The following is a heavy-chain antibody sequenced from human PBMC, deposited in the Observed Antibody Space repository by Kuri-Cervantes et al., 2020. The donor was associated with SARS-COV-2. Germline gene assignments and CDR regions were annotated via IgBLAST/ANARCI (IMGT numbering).Heavy chain of an antibody. CDR3: AHRRDTPAFDI. CDR2: IYWDDDK. Sequence: SGPTLVKPTQTLTLTCTFSGFSDTTTGVGVGWIRQPPGKALEWLALIYWDDDKRYSPSLKSRLTITKDTSKNQVVLTMTNMDPVDTATYYCAHRRDTPAFDIWGQGTMVTVSS. V-gene: IGHV2-5*02. D-gene: IGHD2-2*02. CDR1: GFSDTTTGVG. J-gene: IGHJ3*02.